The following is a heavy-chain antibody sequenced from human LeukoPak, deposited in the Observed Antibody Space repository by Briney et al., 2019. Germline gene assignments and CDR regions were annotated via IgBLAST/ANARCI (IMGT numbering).Heavy chain of an antibody. CDR1: GYTFTGYY. CDR3: ARDYSGSYWVDY. CDR2: INPNSGGT. D-gene: IGHD1-26*01. Sequence: ASVKVSCKASGYTFTGYYMHWVRQAPGQGLEWMGWINPNSGGTNYAQKFQGRVTMTRDTSISTAYMELSGLRSDDTAVYYCARDYSGSYWVDYWGQGTLVTVSS. V-gene: IGHV1-2*02. J-gene: IGHJ4*02.